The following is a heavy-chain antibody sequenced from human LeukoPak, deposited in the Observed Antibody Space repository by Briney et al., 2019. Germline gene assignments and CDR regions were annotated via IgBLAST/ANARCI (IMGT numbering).Heavy chain of an antibody. D-gene: IGHD2-2*01. CDR3: ARHYSSATSCFDY. Sequence: SETLSLTCTVSGVSISSTNYYWGWLRQPPGKGLEWIGSTYYSGSTYYNPSRKSRVTISVDTSRNQFSLKLSSVTAADTAVYYCARHYSSATSCFDYWGQGTLVAASS. CDR2: TYYSGST. J-gene: IGHJ4*02. V-gene: IGHV4-39*01. CDR1: GVSISSTNYY.